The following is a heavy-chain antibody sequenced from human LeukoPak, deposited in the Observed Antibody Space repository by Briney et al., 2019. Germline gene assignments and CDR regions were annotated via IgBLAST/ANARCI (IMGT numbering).Heavy chain of an antibody. CDR2: ISSSSEFI. CDR3: ARGRDSSSSYPGY. Sequence: PGGSLRLSCAASEFTFSSYSMNWVRQAPGKGLEWVSSISSSSEFIYYADSVKGRFTISRDNVRNSLYLQMNSLRAEDTAVYYCARGRDSSSSYPGYWGQGTLVTVSS. V-gene: IGHV3-21*01. J-gene: IGHJ4*02. D-gene: IGHD6-6*01. CDR1: EFTFSSYS.